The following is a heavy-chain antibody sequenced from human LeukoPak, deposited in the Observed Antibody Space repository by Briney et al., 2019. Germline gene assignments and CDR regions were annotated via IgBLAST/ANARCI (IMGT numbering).Heavy chain of an antibody. CDR1: GGSISGYY. D-gene: IGHD6-13*01. Sequence: PSETLSLTCTVSGGSISGYYWSWIRQPAGKGLEWIGRIYTSGSTNYNPSLKSRVTMSVDTSKNQFSLKLSSVTAADTAVYYCARGRGIAAAGRYFDYWGQGTLVTVSS. CDR2: IYTSGST. V-gene: IGHV4-4*07. CDR3: ARGRGIAAAGRYFDY. J-gene: IGHJ4*02.